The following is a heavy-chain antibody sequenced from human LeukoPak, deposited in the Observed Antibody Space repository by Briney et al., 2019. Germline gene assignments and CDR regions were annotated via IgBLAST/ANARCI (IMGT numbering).Heavy chain of an antibody. CDR3: ATDQRYAFDY. D-gene: IGHD3-9*01. CDR2: ISSSSNTI. Sequence: SGGSLRLSCAASGFTFNYFSVNWVRQAPGKGLEWVSYISSSSNTIYYADSVKGRFTISRDNARNSLYLQMNSLRDEDTAVYYCATDQRYAFDYWGQGILVTVSS. CDR1: GFTFNYFS. V-gene: IGHV3-48*02. J-gene: IGHJ4*02.